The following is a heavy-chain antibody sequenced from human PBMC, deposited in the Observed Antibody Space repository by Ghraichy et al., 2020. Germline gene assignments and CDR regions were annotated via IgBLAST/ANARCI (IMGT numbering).Heavy chain of an antibody. D-gene: IGHD3-10*01. J-gene: IGHJ4*02. CDR2: VSPKNGGT. V-gene: IGHV1-2*02. Sequence: ASVKVSCKTSGYRFIDNYIHWVRQAPGQGLEWMGWVSPKNGGTNYGQKFQGRVTMTGDTTTNTAYMDLTGLKSDDTASYYCARDRRAYASGNYDYWGQGTQVTVS. CDR1: GYRFIDNY. CDR3: ARDRRAYASGNYDY.